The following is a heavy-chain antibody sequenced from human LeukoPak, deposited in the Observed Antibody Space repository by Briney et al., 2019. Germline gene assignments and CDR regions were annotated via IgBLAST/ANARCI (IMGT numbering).Heavy chain of an antibody. Sequence: GGSLRLSCVASGFRFSNYWMVWVRQAPGKGLEWVANIKEDGIEKYYVDSVRGRCTIPRDNAKNSLYLQMNSLRADDTAIYYCARSGYFYDAFDIWGQGTMVTVSS. V-gene: IGHV3-7*04. CDR2: IKEDGIEK. J-gene: IGHJ3*02. CDR1: GFRFSNYW. CDR3: ARSGYFYDAFDI. D-gene: IGHD3-22*01.